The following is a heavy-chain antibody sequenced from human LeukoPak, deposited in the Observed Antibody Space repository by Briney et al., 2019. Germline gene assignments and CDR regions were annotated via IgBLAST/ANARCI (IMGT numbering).Heavy chain of an antibody. Sequence: SETLSLTCTVSGGSISSSTYYWGWIRQPPGKGLEWIGSIFYSGSTYYNPFLKSRVTISVDTSKNQFSLELTAVTAADTAVYYCARQGGDYYDTRRGAFDIWGQGTMVTVSS. CDR1: GGSISSSTYY. CDR2: IFYSGST. CDR3: ARQGGDYYDTRRGAFDI. V-gene: IGHV4-39*01. D-gene: IGHD3-22*01. J-gene: IGHJ3*02.